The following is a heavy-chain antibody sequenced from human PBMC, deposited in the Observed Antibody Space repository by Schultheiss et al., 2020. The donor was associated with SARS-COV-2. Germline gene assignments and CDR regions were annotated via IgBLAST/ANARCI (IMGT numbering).Heavy chain of an antibody. J-gene: IGHJ4*02. V-gene: IGHV4-31*03. D-gene: IGHD2-2*01. Sequence: SETLSLTCTVSGGSISSGGYYWSWIRQHPGKGLEWIGYIYYSGSTYYNPSLKSRVTISVDTSKTQFSLKLSSVTAEDTAVYYCARIPHRYCSSTSCFEKAYDYWGQGTLVTVSS. CDR1: GGSISSGGYY. CDR3: ARIPHRYCSSTSCFEKAYDY. CDR2: IYYSGST.